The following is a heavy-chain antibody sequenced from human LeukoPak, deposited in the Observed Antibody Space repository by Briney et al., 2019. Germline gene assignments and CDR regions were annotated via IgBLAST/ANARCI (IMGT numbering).Heavy chain of an antibody. CDR1: GGSFSGYY. D-gene: IGHD3-10*01. CDR3: ARGFYWRPITMVRGYYYYYGMDV. J-gene: IGHJ6*04. CDR2: INHSVST. Sequence: SETLSLTCAVYGGSFSGYYWSWIRQPPGKGLEWIGEINHSVSTNYNPSLKSRVTISVETSKNQFSLKLSSVTAADTAVYYCARGFYWRPITMVRGYYYYYGMDVWGKGTTVTVSS. V-gene: IGHV4-34*01.